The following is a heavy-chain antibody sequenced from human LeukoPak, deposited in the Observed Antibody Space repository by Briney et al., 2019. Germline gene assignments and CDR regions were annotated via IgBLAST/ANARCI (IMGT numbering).Heavy chain of an antibody. CDR3: ARDRYCSGGSCYGYYYYYGMDV. CDR1: GFTFSDYY. J-gene: IGHJ6*04. D-gene: IGHD2-15*01. CDR2: ISSSSSYT. V-gene: IGHV3-11*06. Sequence: PGGSLRLSCAASGFTFSDYYMSWIRQAPGKGLEWVSYISSSSSYTNYADSVKGRFTISRDNAKNSLYLQMNGLRAEDTAVYYCARDRYCSGGSCYGYYYYYGMDVWGKGTTVTVSS.